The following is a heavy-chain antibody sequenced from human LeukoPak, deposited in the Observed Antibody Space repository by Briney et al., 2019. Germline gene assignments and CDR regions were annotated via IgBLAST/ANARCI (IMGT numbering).Heavy chain of an antibody. Sequence: GGSLRLSCAASGFTFSSYAMSWVRQAPGKGLEWVSAISGSGGSTYYADSVKGRFTISRDNSKNTLYLQMNSLRAEDTAVYYCARGVLRFLGWLDYYYYMDVWGKGTTVTVSS. D-gene: IGHD3-3*01. J-gene: IGHJ6*03. CDR2: ISGSGGST. V-gene: IGHV3-23*01. CDR1: GFTFSSYA. CDR3: ARGVLRFLGWLDYYYYMDV.